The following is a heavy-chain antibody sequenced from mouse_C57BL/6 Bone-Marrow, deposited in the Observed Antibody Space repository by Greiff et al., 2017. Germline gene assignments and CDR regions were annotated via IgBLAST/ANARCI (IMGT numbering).Heavy chain of an antibody. J-gene: IGHJ4*01. Sequence: QVQLQQSGAELVRPGASVKLSCKASGYTFTDYYINWVKQRPGQGLEWIARIYPGSGNTYYNEKFKGKATLTAEKSSSTAYMQLSSLTSEDSAVYFCARFITTVVPLAMDYWGQGTSVTVSS. V-gene: IGHV1-76*01. CDR1: GYTFTDYY. CDR2: IYPGSGNT. CDR3: ARFITTVVPLAMDY. D-gene: IGHD1-1*01.